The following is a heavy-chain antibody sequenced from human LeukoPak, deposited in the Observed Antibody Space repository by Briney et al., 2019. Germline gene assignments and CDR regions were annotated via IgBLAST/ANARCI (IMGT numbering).Heavy chain of an antibody. CDR1: GYTFTSYG. J-gene: IGHJ4*02. V-gene: IGHV1-18*01. D-gene: IGHD5-18*01. CDR3: ARLYSYGSFDY. Sequence: ASVKLSCKASGYTFTSYGISWVRQAPGQGLEWMGWISAYNGNTNYAQKLLGRVTMTTDTSTSTAYMELRSLRSDDTAVYYCARLYSYGSFDYWGQGTLVTVSS. CDR2: ISAYNGNT.